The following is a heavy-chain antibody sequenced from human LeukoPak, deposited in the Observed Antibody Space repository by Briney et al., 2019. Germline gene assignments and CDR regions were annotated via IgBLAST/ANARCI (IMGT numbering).Heavy chain of an antibody. V-gene: IGHV3-48*02. CDR3: APLCGSQTKIDC. D-gene: IGHD1/OR15-1a*01. CDR2: ITSGGSTI. Sequence: PGGSLRLSCAASGFTFSSYNMNWVRQAPGKGLEWVSYITSGGSTIYYADSVKGRFTISRDNAKNSLYLQMNSLRDEDTAAYYCAPLCGSQTKIDCWGQGTLVTVSS. J-gene: IGHJ4*02. CDR1: GFTFSSYN.